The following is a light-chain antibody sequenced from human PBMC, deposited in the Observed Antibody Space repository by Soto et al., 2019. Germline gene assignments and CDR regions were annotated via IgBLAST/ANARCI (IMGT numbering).Light chain of an antibody. Sequence: QSALTQPRSVSGSPGQSVTISCTGTSSDVGAYNYVSWYQQHPGKAPKFMIYDVSKRPSGVPDRFSGYKSGNTASLTISGLQAEDEADYYCCSYAGTYSYVFGTGTKVTVL. CDR3: CSYAGTYSYV. J-gene: IGLJ1*01. V-gene: IGLV2-11*01. CDR2: DVS. CDR1: SSDVGAYNY.